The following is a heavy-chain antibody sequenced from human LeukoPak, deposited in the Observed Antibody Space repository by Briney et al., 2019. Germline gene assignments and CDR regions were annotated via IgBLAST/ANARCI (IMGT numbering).Heavy chain of an antibody. CDR1: EFTISRYW. D-gene: IGHD3-22*01. V-gene: IGHV3-21*01. CDR2: FGTRSTSV. Sequence: PGGSLRLSCAASEFTISRYWMHWIRQAPGKGLEWVSSFGTRSTSVYHAGSVKGRFAISRDNAKNSLYLQMNSLRAEDTALYYCARGVSEGFDFWGQGTLVTVPS. CDR3: ARGVSEGFDF. J-gene: IGHJ4*02.